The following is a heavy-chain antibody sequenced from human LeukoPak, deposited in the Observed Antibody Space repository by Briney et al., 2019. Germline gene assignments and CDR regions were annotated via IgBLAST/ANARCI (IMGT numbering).Heavy chain of an antibody. V-gene: IGHV3-48*03. J-gene: IGHJ6*03. CDR3: AELGITMIGGV. Sequence: RGSPRLSCAASGFTFGSYEMNWVRQAPGKGLEWVSYISTSGSTIYYADSVKGRFTISRDNAKNSLYLQMNSLRADDTAVYYCAELGITMIGGVWGKGTTVTISS. D-gene: IGHD3-10*02. CDR1: GFTFGSYE. CDR2: ISTSGSTI.